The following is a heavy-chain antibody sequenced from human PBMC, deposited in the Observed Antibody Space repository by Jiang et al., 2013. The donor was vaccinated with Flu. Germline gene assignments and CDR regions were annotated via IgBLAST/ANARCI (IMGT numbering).Heavy chain of an antibody. Sequence: GPGLVKPSETLSLACTVSGGSINTHYWSWIRQPPGKGLEWIAYIRYDGNSNYNPSLRSRVTISIDTSKNQFSLKLSSVTAADTAVYYCARVIRVITANAFDTWGQGTMVTVSS. J-gene: IGHJ3*02. CDR1: GGSINTHY. V-gene: IGHV4-59*11. CDR3: ARVIRVITANAFDT. CDR2: IRYDGNS. D-gene: IGHD3-10*01.